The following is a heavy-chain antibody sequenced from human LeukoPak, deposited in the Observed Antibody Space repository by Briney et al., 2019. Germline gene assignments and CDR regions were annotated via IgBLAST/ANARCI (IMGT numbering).Heavy chain of an antibody. D-gene: IGHD3-3*01. V-gene: IGHV3-23*01. J-gene: IGHJ4*02. CDR2: ISGSGGST. CDR1: GFTFSSYS. Sequence: QPGGSLRLSCAASGFTFSSYSMHWVRQAPGKGLEWVSAISGSGGSTYYADSVKGRFTISRDNSKNTLYLQMNSLRAEDTAVYYCAKAPNYDFWSGQRFDYWGQGTLVTVSS. CDR3: AKAPNYDFWSGQRFDY.